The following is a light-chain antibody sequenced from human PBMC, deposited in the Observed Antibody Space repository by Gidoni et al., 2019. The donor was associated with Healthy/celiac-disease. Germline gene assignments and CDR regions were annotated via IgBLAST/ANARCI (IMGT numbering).Light chain of an antibody. J-gene: IGKJ4*01. V-gene: IGKV3-11*01. CDR2: DAS. CDR3: QQRSNWPLT. CDR1: QSVSSY. Sequence: EIELTKSPATLSLSPGERATLSGRASQSVSSYLAWYQQKPGQAPRLLIYDASNRATGIPARFSGSGSGTDFTLTISSLEPEDFAVYYCQQRSNWPLTFXGXTKVEIK.